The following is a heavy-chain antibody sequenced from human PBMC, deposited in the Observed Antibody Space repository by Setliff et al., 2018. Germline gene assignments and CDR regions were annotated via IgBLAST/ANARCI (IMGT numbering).Heavy chain of an antibody. D-gene: IGHD2-2*02. CDR3: ASCRFQVPYNY. V-gene: IGHV4-39*01. J-gene: IGHJ4*02. CDR1: GGSISSISYY. CDR2: IYDSGKT. Sequence: SCTVPGGSISSISYYWGWIRQPPGKGLEWIGTIYDSGKTYYHPSLKSRVTISVDTSNNQFSLKLNSVTAADTGVYYCASCRFQVPYNYWGQGTRVTVS.